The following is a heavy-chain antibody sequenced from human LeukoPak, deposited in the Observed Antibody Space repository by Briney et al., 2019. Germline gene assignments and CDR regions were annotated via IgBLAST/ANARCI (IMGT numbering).Heavy chain of an antibody. V-gene: IGHV4-34*01. CDR2: INHSGST. Sequence: SETLSLTCAVYGGSFSGYYWSWIRQPPGKGLEWIGEINHSGSTNYNPSRKSRVTISVDTSKNQFSLKLSSVTAADTAVYYCARGRVRGYGSGRLDAFDIWGQGTMVTVSS. D-gene: IGHD3-10*01. CDR3: ARGRVRGYGSGRLDAFDI. CDR1: GGSFSGYY. J-gene: IGHJ3*02.